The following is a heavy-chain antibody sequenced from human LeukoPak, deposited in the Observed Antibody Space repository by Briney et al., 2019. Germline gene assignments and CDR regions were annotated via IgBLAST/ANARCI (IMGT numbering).Heavy chain of an antibody. D-gene: IGHD5-18*01. J-gene: IGHJ4*02. CDR3: ARGGIQVSGIDEIDH. V-gene: IGHV3-13*01. Sequence: GGSLRLSCAASGFTFTNYDMHWVRQATGRGLEWVSAIGIRGDTYYPGSVKGRFTISRENAKSSLYPQMNSLRAEDTAVYYCARGGIQVSGIDEIDHWGQGTLVTVSS. CDR2: IGIRGDT. CDR1: GFTFTNYD.